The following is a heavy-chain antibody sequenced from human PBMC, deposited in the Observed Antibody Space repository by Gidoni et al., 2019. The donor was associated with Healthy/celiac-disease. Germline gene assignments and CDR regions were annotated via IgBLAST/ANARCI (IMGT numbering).Heavy chain of an antibody. V-gene: IGHV1-2*02. D-gene: IGHD2-21*02. CDR3: ARNPRPTSNTARYYYGMDV. CDR1: GYTVTGYD. Sequence: QVQLVQSGAEVKKPGASVKVACKAAGYTVTGYDMHWVRQAPGQVLEWMGWITPNSGGTNYAQKFQGRVTMTRDPSISTAYMELSRLRSDDTAVYYCARNPRPTSNTARYYYGMDVWGQGTTVTVSS. CDR2: ITPNSGGT. J-gene: IGHJ6*02.